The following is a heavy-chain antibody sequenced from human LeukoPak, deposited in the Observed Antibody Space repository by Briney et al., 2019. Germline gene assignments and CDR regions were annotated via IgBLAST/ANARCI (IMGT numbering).Heavy chain of an antibody. D-gene: IGHD3-10*02. J-gene: IGHJ6*04. Sequence: GGSLRLSCAASGFTFSSYGMHWVRQAPGKGLEWVAVISYDGSNKYYSDSVKGRFIISRDNSKNTLYLQMNSLTAEDTAVYYCAELGITMIGGVWGKGTTVTISS. CDR2: ISYDGSNK. CDR3: AELGITMIGGV. CDR1: GFTFSSYG. V-gene: IGHV3-30*18.